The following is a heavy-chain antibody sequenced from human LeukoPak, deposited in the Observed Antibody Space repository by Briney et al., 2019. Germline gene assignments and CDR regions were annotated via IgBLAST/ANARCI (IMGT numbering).Heavy chain of an antibody. V-gene: IGHV3-7*01. CDR1: GFNFSRYW. Sequence: PGGSLRLSCGASGFNFSRYWMSWVRQAPGKGLEWVANIDQDGSEKYYVDSAKGRFTITRAKNSLYLQMDSLSPEDTAVYYCARSGSYFDFDSWGQGTLVTVSS. CDR3: ARSGSYFDFDS. D-gene: IGHD1-26*01. J-gene: IGHJ4*02. CDR2: IDQDGSEK.